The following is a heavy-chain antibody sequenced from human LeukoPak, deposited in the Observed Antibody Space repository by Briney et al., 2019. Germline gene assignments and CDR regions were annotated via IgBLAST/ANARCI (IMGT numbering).Heavy chain of an antibody. J-gene: IGHJ4*02. Sequence: PSETLSLTCTVSGDSISSDISYWSWIRQPAGKELEWIGRVSISGGTNYNPSLRSRVTISVDTSKNQSSLILSSVTAADTAMYFCARLRNVVLFDYWGQGTLVTVSS. D-gene: IGHD2-15*01. V-gene: IGHV4-61*02. CDR1: GDSISSDISY. CDR2: VSISGGT. CDR3: ARLRNVVLFDY.